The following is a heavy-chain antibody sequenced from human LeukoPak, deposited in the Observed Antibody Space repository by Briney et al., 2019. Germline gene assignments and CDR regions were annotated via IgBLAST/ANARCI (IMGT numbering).Heavy chain of an antibody. CDR3: AREGDSGYLFDC. V-gene: IGHV6-1*01. J-gene: IGHJ4*02. Sequence: SQTLSLTCAISGDSVSSNSAAWSWIRQSPSRGLEWLGRTYYRSKWYHDFAPSVKSRITINPNTSKNQFSLQQNSVTPEDTAVYYCAREGDSGYLFDCWGQGTLVTVSS. CDR2: TYYRSKWYH. D-gene: IGHD5-12*01. CDR1: GDSVSSNSAA.